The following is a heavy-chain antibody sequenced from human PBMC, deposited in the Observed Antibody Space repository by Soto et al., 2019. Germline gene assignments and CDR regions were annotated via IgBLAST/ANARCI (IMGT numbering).Heavy chain of an antibody. V-gene: IGHV4-59*01. Sequence: QVQLQESGPGLVKPSETLSLTCTVSGGSISSYYWSWIRQPPGRGLEWIGYIYDSGSTNSNPSLPSRVSIPADTSKNQFSLTLTSVTAADTAVYCCARSWAVYAPWTGSSASWFDPWGQGTLVAVSS. CDR1: GGSISSYY. D-gene: IGHD3-3*01. J-gene: IGHJ5*02. CDR2: IYDSGST. CDR3: ARSWAVYAPWTGSSASWFDP.